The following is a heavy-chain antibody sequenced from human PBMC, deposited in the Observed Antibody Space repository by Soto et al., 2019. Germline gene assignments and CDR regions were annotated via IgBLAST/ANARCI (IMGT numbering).Heavy chain of an antibody. J-gene: IGHJ4*02. Sequence: QVQLVQSGAEVKKPGSSARVSCKASGGTFSNYAFNWVRQAPGQGLELMGGLIPIFTTPHYAQKFKGRGTITANEYTSTFYMELSSLRSEDTAIYSGAQGSSRWFLAYWGQGTMVTVSS. V-gene: IGHV1-69*12. CDR2: LIPIFTTP. D-gene: IGHD6-13*01. CDR3: AQGSSRWFLAY. CDR1: GGTFSNYA.